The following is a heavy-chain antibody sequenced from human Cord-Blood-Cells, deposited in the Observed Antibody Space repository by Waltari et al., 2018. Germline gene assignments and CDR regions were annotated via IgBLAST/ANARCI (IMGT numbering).Heavy chain of an antibody. D-gene: IGHD3-3*01. CDR1: GGSISSSSYY. CDR2: IYYSGSP. Sequence: QLQLQESGPGLVKPSETLSLTCTVSGGSISSSSYYWGWIRQPPGKGLEWIGSIYYSGSPYYNPSLKSRVTISVDTSKNQFSLKLSSVTAADTAVYYCARSANDFWSGYYFDYWGQGTLVTVSS. J-gene: IGHJ4*02. CDR3: ARSANDFWSGYYFDY. V-gene: IGHV4-39*01.